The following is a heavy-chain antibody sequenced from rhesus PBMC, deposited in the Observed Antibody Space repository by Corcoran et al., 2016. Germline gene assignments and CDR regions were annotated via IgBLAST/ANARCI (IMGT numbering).Heavy chain of an antibody. V-gene: IGHV4S10*01. J-gene: IGHJ6*01. CDR1: GGSISDSYR. CDR3: AREVGYYNIWTGYYDSAYGLDS. CDR2: IYGSSTST. D-gene: IGHD3-3*01. Sequence: QVQLQESGPGVVKPSETLSLTCAVSGGSISDSYRWSWTRQPPGKGLEWIGYIYGSSTSTNYNPSLKSRVTSSKDTSKNQFSLKLSSVTAAETAVYYCAREVGYYNIWTGYYDSAYGLDSWGQGVVVTVSS.